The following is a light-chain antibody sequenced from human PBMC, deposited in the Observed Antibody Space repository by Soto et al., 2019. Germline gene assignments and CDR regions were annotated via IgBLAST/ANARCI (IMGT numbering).Light chain of an antibody. J-gene: IGKJ3*01. CDR1: QSISSY. V-gene: IGKV1-39*01. Sequence: DIQMTQSPSSLSASVGDRVTITCRASQSISSYLNWYQQKPGKAPKLLIYAASSLQSGVPSRFSGSGSGTDFTLTISSLQPEDFANYYCQQSYSNPPNTFGPGTKVDIK. CDR2: AAS. CDR3: QQSYSNPPNT.